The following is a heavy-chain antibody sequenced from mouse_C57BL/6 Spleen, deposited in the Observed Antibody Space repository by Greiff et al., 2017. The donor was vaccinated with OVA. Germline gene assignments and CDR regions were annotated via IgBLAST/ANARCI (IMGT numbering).Heavy chain of an antibody. J-gene: IGHJ2*01. CDR2: INPSTGGT. D-gene: IGHD1-1*01. V-gene: IGHV1-42*01. CDR3: ARSLLYGSSPYYFDY. CDR1: GYSFTGYY. Sequence: VQLQQSGPELVKPGASVKISCKASGYSFTGYYMNWVKQSPEKSLEWIGEINPSTGGTTYNQKFKAKATLTVDKSSSTAYMQLKSLTSEDSAVYYCARSLLYGSSPYYFDYWGQGTTLTVSS.